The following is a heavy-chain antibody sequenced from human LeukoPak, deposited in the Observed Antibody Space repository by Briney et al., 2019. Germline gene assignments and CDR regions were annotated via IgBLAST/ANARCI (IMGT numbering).Heavy chain of an antibody. CDR1: GFTFSSYG. CDR2: IRYDGTNK. Sequence: HPGGSLRLSCAASGFTFSSYGMHCVRQAPGEGLEWVAFIRYDGTNKYYADSVKGRFTISRDNSKNTLYLQMNSLRAEDTAVYYCVRDWGYDSSGYWQKYFDTWGQGTLVTVSS. D-gene: IGHD3-22*01. V-gene: IGHV3-30*02. J-gene: IGHJ4*02. CDR3: VRDWGYDSSGYWQKYFDT.